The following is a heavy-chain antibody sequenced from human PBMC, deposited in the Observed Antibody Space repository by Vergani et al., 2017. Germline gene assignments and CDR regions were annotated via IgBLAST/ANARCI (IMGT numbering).Heavy chain of an antibody. Sequence: EVQLLESGGGLVQPGGSLRLSCAASGFTFSSYAMSWVRQAPGKGLEWVSAISGSGGSTYYADSVKGRLLISRDNAKTTLYLQMNSLRAEDTAVYYCAKDLLARSWKKEDYMDVWGKGTTVTVSS. J-gene: IGHJ6*03. CDR2: ISGSGGST. V-gene: IGHV3-23*01. D-gene: IGHD6-13*01. CDR3: AKDLLARSWKKEDYMDV. CDR1: GFTFSSYA.